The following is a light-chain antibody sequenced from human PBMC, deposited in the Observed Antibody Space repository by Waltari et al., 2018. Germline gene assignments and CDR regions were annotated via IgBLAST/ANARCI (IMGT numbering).Light chain of an antibody. CDR3: QQYHNLPFT. V-gene: IGKV1-33*01. Sequence: DIQMTQSPHSLSVAVGDRVTLSCQASKDISDSLNWYQQKPGKAPQVLIYDASNLETGVPSRFSGSRSGTDFTFTITTVQPEDVATYYCQQYHNLPFTFGPGTRVDIK. J-gene: IGKJ3*01. CDR1: KDISDS. CDR2: DAS.